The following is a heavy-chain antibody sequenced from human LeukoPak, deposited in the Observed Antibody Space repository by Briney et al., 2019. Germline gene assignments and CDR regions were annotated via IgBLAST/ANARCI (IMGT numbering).Heavy chain of an antibody. CDR3: ARDLSLMTAPSGGDY. V-gene: IGHV1-2*02. D-gene: IGHD2-21*02. CDR2: INPNSGGT. Sequence: GASVKVSCKASGYTFTGYYMHWVRQAPGQGLEWMGWINPNSGGTNYAQKFQGRVTMTRDTSISTAYMELSRLRSDDTAVYYCARDLSLMTAPSGGDYWGQGTLVTVSS. CDR1: GYTFTGYY. J-gene: IGHJ4*02.